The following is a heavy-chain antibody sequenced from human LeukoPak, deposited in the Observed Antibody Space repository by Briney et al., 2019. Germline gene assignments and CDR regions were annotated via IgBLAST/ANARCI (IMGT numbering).Heavy chain of an antibody. Sequence: GGPLTLPCAACGLTFSIYRMLWPRGSPGKGQEWVTFISYDGSNKYYADSVKGRFTISRDNAKNSLYLQMNSLRAEDTAVYYCARGSTYYDSSGQVPFDYWGQGTLVTVSS. D-gene: IGHD3-22*01. CDR3: ARGSTYYDSSGQVPFDY. J-gene: IGHJ4*02. CDR1: GLTFSIYR. V-gene: IGHV3-30*03. CDR2: ISYDGSNK.